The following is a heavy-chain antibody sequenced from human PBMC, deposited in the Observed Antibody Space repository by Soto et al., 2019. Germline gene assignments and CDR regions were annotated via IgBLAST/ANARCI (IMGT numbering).Heavy chain of an antibody. CDR3: ARVPGAVVPAAMNYYYGMDV. CDR1: GDSVSSNSAA. J-gene: IGHJ6*02. D-gene: IGHD2-2*01. V-gene: IGHV6-1*01. CDR2: TYYRSKWYN. Sequence: SQTLSLTCAISGDSVSSNSAAWNWIRQSPSRGLEWLGRTYYRSKWYNDYAVSVKSRITINPDTSKNQFSLQLNSVTPEDTAVYYCARVPGAVVPAAMNYYYGMDVWGQGTTVTVSS.